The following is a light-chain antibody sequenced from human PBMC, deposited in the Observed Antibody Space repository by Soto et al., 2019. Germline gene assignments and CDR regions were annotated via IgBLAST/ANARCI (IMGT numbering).Light chain of an antibody. CDR1: SSDVGGYDY. V-gene: IGLV2-14*01. Sequence: QSALTQPASVSGSPGQSISVSCTGTSSDVGGYDYVSWYQQHPGNAPKLLISDVTNRPSGVSNRFSGSKSGNTASLTISGLQTEDEADYYCTSYTSSSTYVFGTGTKLTVL. CDR2: DVT. J-gene: IGLJ1*01. CDR3: TSYTSSSTYV.